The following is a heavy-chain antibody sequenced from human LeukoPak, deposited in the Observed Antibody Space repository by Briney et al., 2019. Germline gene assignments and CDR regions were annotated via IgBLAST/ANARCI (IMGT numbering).Heavy chain of an antibody. CDR3: ARDRLAWFGEFDAFDI. J-gene: IGHJ3*02. CDR2: ISGSGGST. V-gene: IGHV3-23*01. Sequence: GGSLRLSCAVSGFTFSSYGMSWVRQAPGKGLEWVSAISGSGGSTYYADSVKGRFTISRDNSKNTLYLQMNSLRAEDTAVYYCARDRLAWFGEFDAFDIWGQGTMVTVSS. CDR1: GFTFSSYG. D-gene: IGHD3-10*01.